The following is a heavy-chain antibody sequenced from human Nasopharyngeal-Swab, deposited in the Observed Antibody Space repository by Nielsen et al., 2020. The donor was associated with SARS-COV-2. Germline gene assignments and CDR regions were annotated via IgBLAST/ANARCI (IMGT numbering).Heavy chain of an antibody. D-gene: IGHD3-22*01. V-gene: IGHV3-23*01. J-gene: IGHJ4*02. Sequence: GKSLKISCAASGFSFSSYAMSWVRQTPGKGLEWVSGISASGGSTYYADSVKGRFTISRDNSRNTLSLQMNSLRVEDTAVYYCAKDSTMISYWGQGTLVTVSS. CDR1: GFSFSSYA. CDR2: ISASGGST. CDR3: AKDSTMISY.